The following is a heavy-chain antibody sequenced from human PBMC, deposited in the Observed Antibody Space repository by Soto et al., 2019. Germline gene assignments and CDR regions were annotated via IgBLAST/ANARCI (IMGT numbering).Heavy chain of an antibody. Sequence: SETLSLTCTVSGGSISSSSYYWGWIRQPPGKGLEWIGSIYYSGSTYYNPSLKSRVTISVDTSKNQFSLKLSSVTAADTAVYYCARQKHTAMVHYDYWGQGTLVTVXS. CDR2: IYYSGST. D-gene: IGHD5-18*01. CDR3: ARQKHTAMVHYDY. J-gene: IGHJ4*02. CDR1: GGSISSSSYY. V-gene: IGHV4-39*01.